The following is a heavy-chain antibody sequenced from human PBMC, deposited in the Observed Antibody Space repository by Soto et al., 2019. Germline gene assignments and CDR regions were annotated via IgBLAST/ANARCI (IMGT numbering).Heavy chain of an antibody. J-gene: IGHJ6*02. CDR2: IIPIFGTA. CDR3: ARDQSNIVVVVAAPPNGMDV. CDR1: GYTFTSYA. V-gene: IGHV1-69*13. D-gene: IGHD2-15*01. Sequence: GASVKVSCKAAGYTFTSYAISWVRQAPGQGLEWMGGIIPIFGTANYAQKFQGRVTITADESTSTAYMELSSLRSEDTAVYYCARDQSNIVVVVAAPPNGMDVWGQGTTVTVSS.